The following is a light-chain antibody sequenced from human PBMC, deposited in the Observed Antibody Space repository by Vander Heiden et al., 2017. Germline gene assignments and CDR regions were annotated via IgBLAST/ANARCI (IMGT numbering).Light chain of an antibody. Sequence: QSVLTQPPSVSAAPGQKVTISCSGSSSNIGNNYVSWYQQLPGTAPKLLIYDNNKRPSGIPDRFSGSKSGTSATLGITGLQTGDEADYYCGTWDSGLSAGLFGTGTKVTVL. J-gene: IGLJ1*01. CDR1: SSNIGNNY. V-gene: IGLV1-51*01. CDR3: GTWDSGLSAGL. CDR2: DNN.